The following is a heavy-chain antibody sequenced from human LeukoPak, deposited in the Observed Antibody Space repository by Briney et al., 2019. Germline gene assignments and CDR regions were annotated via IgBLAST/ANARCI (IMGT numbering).Heavy chain of an antibody. CDR1: GGSFSGYY. CDR3: ARGGNGDYDY. J-gene: IGHJ4*02. CDR2: INHSGST. V-gene: IGHV4-34*01. Sequence: SETLSLTCAVYGGSFSGYYWSWIRQPPGKGLEWIGEINHSGSTNYNPSLKSRVTISVDTSKNQFSLKLSSVTAADTAVYYCARGGNGDYDYWGQGTLVTVSS. D-gene: IGHD1-1*01.